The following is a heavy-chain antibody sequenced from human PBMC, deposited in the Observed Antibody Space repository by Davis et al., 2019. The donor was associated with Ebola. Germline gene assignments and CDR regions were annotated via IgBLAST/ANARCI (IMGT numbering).Heavy chain of an antibody. CDR2: LFHCGST. CDR3: VRHITTGRFYFDY. Sequence: MPSETLSLTCTVSGFSITSGYFWGWIRQSPGKGLEWLGSLFHCGSTYYNPSLRSRITESVDASTNQFSLRLTSVTAADTAVYYCVRHITTGRFYFDYWGQGALVTVSS. J-gene: IGHJ4*02. V-gene: IGHV4-38-2*02. CDR1: GFSITSGYF. D-gene: IGHD2-21*01.